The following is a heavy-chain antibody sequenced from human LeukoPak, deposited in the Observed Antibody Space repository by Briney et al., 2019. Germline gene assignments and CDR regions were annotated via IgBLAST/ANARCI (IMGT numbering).Heavy chain of an antibody. CDR2: ISGSSGST. CDR1: GFTFSSYA. V-gene: IGHV3-23*01. D-gene: IGHD6-19*01. J-gene: IGHJ5*02. Sequence: GGSLRLSCAAAGFTFSSYAMSWVRQAPGKGLEWVSAISGSSGSTYYADSVKGRFTISRDNSKNTLYLQMNSLRAEDTAVYYCAKDQVQWLVGWFDPWGQGTLVTVSS. CDR3: AKDQVQWLVGWFDP.